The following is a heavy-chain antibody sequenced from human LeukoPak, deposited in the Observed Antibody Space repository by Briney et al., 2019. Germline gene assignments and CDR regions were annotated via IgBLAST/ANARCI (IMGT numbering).Heavy chain of an antibody. D-gene: IGHD7-27*01. CDR2: ISPRGGT. Sequence: PGGSLRLSCAASGFTFSNHGMNWVRQAPGKGLEWLSGISPRGGTYYADSVKGRFTISRDDSKNTLSLQTNSLRVEDTAVYYCARDLAWGAFDYWGQGTLVTVSS. CDR3: ARDLAWGAFDY. CDR1: GFTFSNHG. J-gene: IGHJ4*02. V-gene: IGHV3-23*01.